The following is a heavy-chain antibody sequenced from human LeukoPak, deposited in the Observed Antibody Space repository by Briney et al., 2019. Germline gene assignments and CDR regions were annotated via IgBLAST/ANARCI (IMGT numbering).Heavy chain of an antibody. CDR3: AKGTRRITMVRGVIGYFDY. J-gene: IGHJ4*02. CDR1: GFTFSSYG. V-gene: IGHV3-30*18. CDR2: ISYDGSNK. D-gene: IGHD3-10*01. Sequence: GGSLRLSCAASGFTFSSYGMHWVRQAPGKGLEWVAVISYDGSNKYYADSVKGRFTISRDNSKNTLYLQMNSLRAEDTAVYYCAKGTRRITMVRGVIGYFDYWAREPWSPSPQ.